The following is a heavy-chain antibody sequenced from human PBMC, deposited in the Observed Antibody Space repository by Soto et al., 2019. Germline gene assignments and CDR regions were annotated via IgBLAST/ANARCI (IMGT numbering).Heavy chain of an antibody. Sequence: SETLSLTCAVYGGSFGGYYWSWIRQPPGKGLEWIGEINHSGSTNYNPSLKSRVTISVDTSKNQFSLKLSSVTAADTAVYYCARGPPRYSSSSRVWFDPWGQGTLVTVSS. D-gene: IGHD6-6*01. CDR3: ARGPPRYSSSSRVWFDP. CDR2: INHSGST. CDR1: GGSFGGYY. V-gene: IGHV4-34*01. J-gene: IGHJ5*02.